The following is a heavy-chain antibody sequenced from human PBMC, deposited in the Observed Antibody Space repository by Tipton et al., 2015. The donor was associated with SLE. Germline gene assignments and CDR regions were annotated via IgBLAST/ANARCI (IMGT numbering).Heavy chain of an antibody. Sequence: TLSLTCSVTGYSISSGYYWGWIRQPPGRGLEWIGSFHHKGSSYYSPSLGSRVTISGDTSRNQFSLTLSSVTAADTAVYYCARDTDRGSSAYAGAFDFWGQETVVTVSS. J-gene: IGHJ3*01. D-gene: IGHD3-22*01. CDR3: ARDTDRGSSAYAGAFDF. V-gene: IGHV4-38-2*02. CDR2: FHHKGSS. CDR1: GYSISSGYY.